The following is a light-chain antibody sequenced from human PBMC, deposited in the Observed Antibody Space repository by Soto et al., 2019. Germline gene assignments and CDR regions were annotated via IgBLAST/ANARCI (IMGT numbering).Light chain of an antibody. CDR3: QQLRRTPFT. Sequence: QLTQSPSSLSASVGDRVTITCRASQDISRYLAWYQQRAGKAPKLLIYGASTLQSGVPSRFSGSGSGTEFTLTISSLQAEDFATYHCQQLRRTPFTFGPGTTVDV. CDR2: GAS. J-gene: IGKJ3*01. CDR1: QDISRY. V-gene: IGKV1-9*01.